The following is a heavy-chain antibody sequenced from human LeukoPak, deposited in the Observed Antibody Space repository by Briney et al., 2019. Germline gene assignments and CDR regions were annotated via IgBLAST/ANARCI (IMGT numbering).Heavy chain of an antibody. Sequence: GGSLRLSCAASGFTFSSYSMNWVRQAPGKGLEWVSSISSSSSYIYYADSVKGRFTISRDNAKNSLYLQMNSLRAEDTAVYYCATSTQRWLQLQQHYWGQGTLVTVSS. CDR1: GFTFSSYS. CDR2: ISSSSSYI. D-gene: IGHD5-24*01. CDR3: ATSTQRWLQLQQHY. J-gene: IGHJ4*02. V-gene: IGHV3-21*01.